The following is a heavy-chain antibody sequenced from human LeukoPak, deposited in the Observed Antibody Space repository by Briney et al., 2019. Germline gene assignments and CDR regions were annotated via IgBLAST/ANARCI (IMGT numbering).Heavy chain of an antibody. V-gene: IGHV4-61*01. CDR2: IYYSGST. CDR3: ARGYCSGGSCYSFDY. J-gene: IGHJ4*02. CDR1: GGSVSSGSYY. D-gene: IGHD2-15*01. Sequence: SETLSLTCTVSGGSVSSGSYYWSWIRQPPGKGLEWIGYIYYSGSTNYNPSLKSRVIISVDTSKNQFSLKLSSVTAADTAVYYCARGYCSGGSCYSFDYRGQGTLVTVSS.